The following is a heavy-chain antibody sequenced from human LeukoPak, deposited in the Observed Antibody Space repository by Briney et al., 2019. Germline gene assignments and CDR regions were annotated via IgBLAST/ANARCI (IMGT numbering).Heavy chain of an antibody. V-gene: IGHV3-66*02. J-gene: IGHJ4*02. CDR1: GFTVSSNY. D-gene: IGHD3-3*01. Sequence: GGSVRLSCAASGFTVSSNYMSWVRQAPGKGLEWVSVIYSGGSTYCADSVKGRFTISRDNTKNTLYLQMNSLRDEDTYAYYCARDSVTIFGVNYLDYWGQGTPVTVSS. CDR3: ARDSVTIFGVNYLDY. CDR2: IYSGGST.